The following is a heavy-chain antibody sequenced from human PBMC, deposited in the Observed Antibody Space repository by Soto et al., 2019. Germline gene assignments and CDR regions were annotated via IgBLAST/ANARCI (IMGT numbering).Heavy chain of an antibody. CDR2: INPSGGST. Sequence: QVQLVQSGAEVKKPGASVKVSCKASGYTFTSYYMHWVRQAPGQGLEWMGIINPSGGSTSYAQKFRGRVTMTRDTSTSTVYMELSSLRSEDTAVYYCGTLYSYGDLYFDYWGQGTLVTVSS. CDR3: GTLYSYGDLYFDY. V-gene: IGHV1-46*01. CDR1: GYTFTSYY. D-gene: IGHD5-18*01. J-gene: IGHJ4*02.